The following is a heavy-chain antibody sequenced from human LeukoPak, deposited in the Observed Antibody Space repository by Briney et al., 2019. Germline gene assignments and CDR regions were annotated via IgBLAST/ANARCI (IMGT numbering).Heavy chain of an antibody. Sequence: PSETLSLTCTVSGGSISSYYWSWIRQPPGKGLERIGYIYYSGSTNYNPSLKSRVTISVDTSKNQFSLKLSSVTAADTAVYYCARGHCSSTSCRYYYYYYYMDVWGKGTTVTVSS. CDR2: IYYSGST. CDR1: GGSISSYY. CDR3: ARGHCSSTSCRYYYYYYYMDV. J-gene: IGHJ6*03. V-gene: IGHV4-59*01. D-gene: IGHD2-2*01.